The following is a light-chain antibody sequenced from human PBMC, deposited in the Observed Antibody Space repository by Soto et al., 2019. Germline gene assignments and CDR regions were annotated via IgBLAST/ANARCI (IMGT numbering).Light chain of an antibody. J-gene: IGKJ2*01. V-gene: IGKV3-20*01. CDR3: QQYGSSPYT. CDR2: GAS. Sequence: EIVLTQSPGTLYLSPGERATLSCRASQSVSSSYLAWYQQKPGQAPRLLIYGASSRATGIPDRFSGSGSGTDFTLTISRLEPEDCAVYYCQQYGSSPYTFGQGNKLEIK. CDR1: QSVSSSY.